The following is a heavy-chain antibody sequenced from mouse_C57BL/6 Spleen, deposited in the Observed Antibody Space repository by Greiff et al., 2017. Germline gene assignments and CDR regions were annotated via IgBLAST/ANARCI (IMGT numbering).Heavy chain of an antibody. D-gene: IGHD1-1*01. Sequence: EVMLVESGGGLVKPGGSLKLSCAASGFTFSSYTMSWVRQTPEKRLEWVATISGGGGNTYYPDSVKGRFTISRDNAKNTLYLQMSSLRSEDTALYYCARRNYGSSWYFDVWGTGTTVTVSS. CDR2: ISGGGGNT. CDR1: GFTFSSYT. J-gene: IGHJ1*03. CDR3: ARRNYGSSWYFDV. V-gene: IGHV5-9*01.